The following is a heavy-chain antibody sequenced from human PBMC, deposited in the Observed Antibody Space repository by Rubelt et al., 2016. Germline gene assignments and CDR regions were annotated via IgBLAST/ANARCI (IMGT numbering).Heavy chain of an antibody. CDR2: IWYDGSNK. J-gene: IGHJ3*02. CDR1: GFTFSSYG. V-gene: IGHV3-33*01. CDR3: ARAGYCSGGSCYSVFRHEGGDAFDI. Sequence: LVACGGGVVQPGRSLRLSCAASGFTFSSYGMHWVRQAPDKGLEWVAVIWYDGSNKYYADSVKGRFTISRDNAKNTLYLQMNSLRAEDTAVYYCARAGYCSGGSCYSVFRHEGGDAFDIWGQGTMVTVSS. D-gene: IGHD2-15*01.